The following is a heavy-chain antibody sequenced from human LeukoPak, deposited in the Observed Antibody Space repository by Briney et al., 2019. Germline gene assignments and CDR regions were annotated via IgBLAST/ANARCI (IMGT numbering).Heavy chain of an antibody. J-gene: IGHJ5*02. CDR1: GYTFTTYG. V-gene: IGHV1-18*01. D-gene: IGHD6-13*01. CDR3: ARSGIAAAGTCWFDP. CDR2: ISAYNGDT. Sequence: ASVKVSCKASGYTFTTYGVTWVRQAPRQGLEWMGWISAYNGDTKYVQKFQGRVTMTTDTSTSTAYMELRSLRSDDTAVYYCARSGIAAAGTCWFDPWGQGTLVTVSS.